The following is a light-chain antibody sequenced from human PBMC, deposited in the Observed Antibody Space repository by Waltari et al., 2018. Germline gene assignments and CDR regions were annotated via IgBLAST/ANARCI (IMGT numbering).Light chain of an antibody. CDR2: GAS. J-gene: IGKJ4*01. Sequence: EIVLTQSPATLSLSPGERATLSCRASQSVSSYLAWYQQKPGQAPRLLIYGASNRATGIPARCSGSGSGTDFTRSISSLEPEDFAVYYCQQRSNWPRGLTFGGGTKVEIK. V-gene: IGKV3-11*01. CDR3: QQRSNWPRGLT. CDR1: QSVSSY.